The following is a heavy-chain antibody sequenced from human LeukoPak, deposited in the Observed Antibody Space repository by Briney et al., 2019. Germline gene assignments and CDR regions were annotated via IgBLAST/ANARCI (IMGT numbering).Heavy chain of an antibody. CDR2: IYSTGST. CDR3: AKTVFLSGWHFDY. J-gene: IGHJ4*02. CDR1: AXSLNTYY. D-gene: IGHD3-3*01. Sequence: SETLSLTCTVSAXSLNTYYWSWIRQPPGKGLEWIGYIYSTGSTNYNPSLKSRVTISVDTSKNQFSLKLSSVTAADTAVYYCAKTVFLSGWHFDYWGQGTLVTVSS. V-gene: IGHV4-59*08.